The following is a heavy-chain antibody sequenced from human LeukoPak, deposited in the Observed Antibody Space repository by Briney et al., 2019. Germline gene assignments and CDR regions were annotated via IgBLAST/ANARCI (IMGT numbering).Heavy chain of an antibody. J-gene: IGHJ5*02. D-gene: IGHD7-27*01. CDR2: INHSGST. V-gene: IGHV4-34*01. Sequence: SETLSLTCAVYGGSFSGYYWGWVRQPPGKGLEWIGEINHSGSTNYNPSLKSRVTISVDTSKNQFSLKLSSVTAADTAVYYCARGPQGRNWFDPWGQGTLVTVSS. CDR3: ARGPQGRNWFDP. CDR1: GGSFSGYY.